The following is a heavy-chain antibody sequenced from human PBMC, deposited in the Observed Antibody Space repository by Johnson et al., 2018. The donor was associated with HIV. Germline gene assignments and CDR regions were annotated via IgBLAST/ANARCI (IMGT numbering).Heavy chain of an antibody. CDR2: INWNGGTT. CDR3: AKDLYYDSSGYVTRPMGAFDI. CDR1: GFTFDDYG. Sequence: VQLVESGGGVVRPGGSLRLSCAASGFTFDDYGMTWVRQVPGQGLEWVSGINWNGGTTAYADSVKGRFTISRDNSKNTLYLQMNSLRAEDTAVYYCAKDLYYDSSGYVTRPMGAFDIWGQGTMVTVSS. D-gene: IGHD3-22*01. V-gene: IGHV3-20*04. J-gene: IGHJ3*02.